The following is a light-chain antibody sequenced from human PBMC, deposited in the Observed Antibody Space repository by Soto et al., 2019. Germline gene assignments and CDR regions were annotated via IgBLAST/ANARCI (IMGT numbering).Light chain of an antibody. CDR3: AAWDDSLNGPG. CDR2: TND. J-gene: IGLJ3*02. CDR1: SSNIGKNA. Sequence: QSVLTQSPSASGTPGQRVTISCSGSSSNIGKNAVNWYQQLPGTAPKLLIYTNDQRPSGVPDSFSGSKSGTSASLAISGLQSEDEADYYYAAWDDSLNGPGFGGGTNLTVL. V-gene: IGLV1-44*01.